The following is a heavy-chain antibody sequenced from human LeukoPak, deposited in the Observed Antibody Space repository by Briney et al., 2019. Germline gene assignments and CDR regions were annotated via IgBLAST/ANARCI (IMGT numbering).Heavy chain of an antibody. J-gene: IGHJ4*02. CDR2: INQCGST. CDR1: GESFSVYY. Sequence: PSETLSLTCAVYGESFSVYYWLWIRQPPAKGREWIGEINQCGSTNHNPSLISRVTISVDTSKNQLSLTLSSVTAADTAVYYSARDYYGSGSYYWYYFDSWGQGTLVTVSS. V-gene: IGHV4-34*01. CDR3: ARDYYGSGSYYWYYFDS. D-gene: IGHD3-10*01.